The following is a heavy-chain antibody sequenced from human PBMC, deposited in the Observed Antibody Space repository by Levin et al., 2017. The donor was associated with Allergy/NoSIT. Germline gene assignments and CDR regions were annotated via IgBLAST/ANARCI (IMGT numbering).Heavy chain of an antibody. CDR3: ARGRPTGYDYYYYGMDV. CDR1: GGSFSGYY. D-gene: IGHD3-9*01. Sequence: SETLSLTCAVYGGSFSGYYWSWIRQPPGKGLEWIGEINHSGSTNYNPSLKSRVTISVDTSKNQFSLKLSSVTAADTAVYYCARGRPTGYDYYYYGMDVWGQGTTVTVSS. CDR2: INHSGST. V-gene: IGHV4-34*01. J-gene: IGHJ6*02.